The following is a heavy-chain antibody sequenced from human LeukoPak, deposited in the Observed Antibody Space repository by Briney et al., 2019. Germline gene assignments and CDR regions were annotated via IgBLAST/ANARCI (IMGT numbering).Heavy chain of an antibody. J-gene: IGHJ4*02. Sequence: GGSLRLSCAASGFTLSDYYMTWIRQAPGKGLEWVSYISSSGSAIYYADSVKGRFTVSRDSAKNSIYLQINSLRAEDTAVYYCATLGRNYFDDWGQGTLVTVSS. CDR1: GFTLSDYY. CDR3: ATLGRNYFDD. CDR2: ISSSGSAI. V-gene: IGHV3-11*01. D-gene: IGHD2-15*01.